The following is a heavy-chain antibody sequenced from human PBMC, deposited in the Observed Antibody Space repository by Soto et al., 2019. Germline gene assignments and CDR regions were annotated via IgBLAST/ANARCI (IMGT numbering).Heavy chain of an antibody. CDR3: ASSRFQYSGSYYEAAYYYYGMDV. CDR2: ISAYNGNT. CDR1: GYTFTSYG. J-gene: IGHJ6*02. D-gene: IGHD1-26*01. Sequence: ASVKVSCKASGYTFTSYGISWVRQAPGQGREWMGWISAYNGNTNYAQKLKGRVTMTTDTSTSTAYMELRSLRSDDTAVYYCASSRFQYSGSYYEAAYYYYGMDVWGQGTTVTVSS. V-gene: IGHV1-18*04.